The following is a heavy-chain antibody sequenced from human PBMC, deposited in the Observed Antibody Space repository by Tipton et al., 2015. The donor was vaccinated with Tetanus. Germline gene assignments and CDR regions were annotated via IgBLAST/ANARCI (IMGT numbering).Heavy chain of an antibody. CDR2: IYFSGHT. Sequence: TLSLTCTVSADSINSYYWSWLRLPPGKGLEWIGYIYFSGHTKYNPSLNSRVTMSIDTSKNQFSLRLTSVTEADTAIYYCARHSGWYNFYNGMDVWGQGTTVTVSS. CDR1: ADSINSYY. J-gene: IGHJ6*02. V-gene: IGHV4-59*08. CDR3: ARHSGWYNFYNGMDV. D-gene: IGHD6-19*01.